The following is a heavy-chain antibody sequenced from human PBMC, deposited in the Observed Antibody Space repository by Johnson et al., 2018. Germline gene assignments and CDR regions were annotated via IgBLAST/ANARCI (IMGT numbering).Heavy chain of an antibody. CDR2: ISYDGSNK. Sequence: VQLVESGGGLVQPGRSLRLSCAASGFTFSSYGMHWVRQAPGKGLEWVAVISYDGSNKYYADSVKGRFTISRDNSKNTLYLQMNSLRDEDKAVYYCAKAPWQGLVQNYGMDVWGQGTTVTVSS. J-gene: IGHJ6*02. D-gene: IGHD6-19*01. V-gene: IGHV3-30*18. CDR3: AKAPWQGLVQNYGMDV. CDR1: GFTFSSYG.